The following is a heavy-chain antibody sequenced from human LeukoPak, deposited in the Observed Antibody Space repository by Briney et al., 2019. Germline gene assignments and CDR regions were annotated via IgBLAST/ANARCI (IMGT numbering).Heavy chain of an antibody. Sequence: SETLSLTCTVSGGPISSYYWSWIRQPAGKGLEWIGRIYTSGSTNYNPSLKSRVTVSVDTSKNQFSVKLNSVTAADTAVYYCARGRYGSGSYFFDYWGQGTLVTVSS. CDR2: IYTSGST. V-gene: IGHV4-4*07. CDR3: ARGRYGSGSYFFDY. D-gene: IGHD3-10*01. J-gene: IGHJ4*02. CDR1: GGPISSYY.